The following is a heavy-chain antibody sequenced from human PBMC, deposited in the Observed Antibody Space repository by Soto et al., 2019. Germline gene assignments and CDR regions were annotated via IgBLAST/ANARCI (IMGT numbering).Heavy chain of an antibody. V-gene: IGHV1-69*06. CDR3: ARGPRGLLRVVIESWFAP. CDR1: GGTFSSYA. D-gene: IGHD3-3*01. J-gene: IGHJ5*02. CDR2: VFPIFGTA. Sequence: QVQLVQSGAEVKKPGSSVKVSCKASGGTFSSYAISWVRQAPGQGLEWMGGVFPIFGTANYAQKFQGRVTVTADKAKRPADVEVRSLRSEDSAVYYGARGPRGLLRVVIESWFAPWGQGTLVTVCS.